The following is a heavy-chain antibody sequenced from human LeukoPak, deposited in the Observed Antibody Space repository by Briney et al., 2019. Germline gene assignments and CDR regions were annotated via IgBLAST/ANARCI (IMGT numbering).Heavy chain of an antibody. CDR3: ARGRSNYYGMDV. J-gene: IGHJ6*02. CDR1: GGSDSSGTYY. D-gene: IGHD1-26*01. CDR2: VFYTGST. Sequence: SETLSLICSVSGGSDSSGTYYWSWIRQPPGKGLEWIGCVFYTGSTNYNPSLKSRATISVDTFRNQFSLKLSSVTAADTAVYYCARGRSNYYGMDVWGQGTTVTVSS. V-gene: IGHV4-61*01.